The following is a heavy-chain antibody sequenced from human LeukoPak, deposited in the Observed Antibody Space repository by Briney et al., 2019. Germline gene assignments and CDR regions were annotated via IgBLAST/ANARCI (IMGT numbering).Heavy chain of an antibody. CDR1: GFTFDDYA. CDR2: ISGSGGST. J-gene: IGHJ4*02. D-gene: IGHD2-15*01. CDR3: AKESGYCSGGSCYPSPFDY. V-gene: IGHV3-23*01. Sequence: PGGSLRLSCAASGFTFDDYAMHWVRQAPGKGREWVSAISGSGGSTYYADSVKGRFTISRDNSMHTLYLQMNSLRADDAAVYYCAKESGYCSGGSCYPSPFDYWGQGTLVTVSS.